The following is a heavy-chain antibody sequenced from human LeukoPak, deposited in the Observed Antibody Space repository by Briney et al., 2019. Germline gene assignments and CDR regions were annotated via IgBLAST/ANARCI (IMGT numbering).Heavy chain of an antibody. J-gene: IGHJ4*02. V-gene: IGHV3-7*01. CDR3: ARERDGRFFDY. Sequence: GGSLRLSCAVSGLTFRSYWMSWVRQAPGKGLEWVANINQEGSEKYFVDSVKGRFTISRDNAKNSLHLQMNTLRAEDTAVYYCARERDGRFFDYWGQGTRVTVSS. CDR1: GLTFRSYW. D-gene: IGHD5-24*01. CDR2: INQEGSEK.